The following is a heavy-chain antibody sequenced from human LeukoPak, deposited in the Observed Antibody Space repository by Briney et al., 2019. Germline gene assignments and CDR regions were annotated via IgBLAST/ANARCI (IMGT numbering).Heavy chain of an antibody. V-gene: IGHV4-39*01. CDR3: ARLGPAEMATIALDY. Sequence: SETLSLTCTVSGGSISSSSYYWGWIRQPPGKGLEWIGSIYYSGSTYYNPSLKSRVTISVDTSKNQFSLKLSSVTAADTAVYYCARLGPAEMATIALDYWGQGTLVTVSS. CDR1: GGSISSSSYY. D-gene: IGHD5-24*01. CDR2: IYYSGST. J-gene: IGHJ4*02.